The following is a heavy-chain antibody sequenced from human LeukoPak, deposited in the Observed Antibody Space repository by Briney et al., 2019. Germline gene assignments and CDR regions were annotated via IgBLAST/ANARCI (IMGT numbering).Heavy chain of an antibody. D-gene: IGHD3-22*01. CDR1: GFTFSSYC. V-gene: IGHV3-7*05. CDR2: IKQDGSEK. CDR3: ARHSDYFDSSGYSGY. J-gene: IGHJ4*02. Sequence: PGGSLRLSCAASGFTFSSYCMSWVRQAPGKGLEWVANIKQDGSEKYYVDSVKGRFTISRDNAKNSLYLQMNSLRAEDTAVYYCARHSDYFDSSGYSGYWGQGTLVTVSS.